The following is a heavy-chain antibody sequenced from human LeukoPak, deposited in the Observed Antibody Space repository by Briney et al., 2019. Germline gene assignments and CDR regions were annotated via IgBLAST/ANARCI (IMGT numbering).Heavy chain of an antibody. CDR2: ISYDGSNK. CDR3: ARDSGYCSSTSCSGGY. Sequence: PGRSLRLSCAASGFTFSSYAMHWVRQAPGKGLEWVAVISYDGSNKYYADSVKGRFTISRDNSKNTLYLQMNSLRAEDTAVYYCARDSGYCSSTSCSGGYWGQGTLVTVSS. CDR1: GFTFSSYA. V-gene: IGHV3-30*14. D-gene: IGHD2-2*01. J-gene: IGHJ4*02.